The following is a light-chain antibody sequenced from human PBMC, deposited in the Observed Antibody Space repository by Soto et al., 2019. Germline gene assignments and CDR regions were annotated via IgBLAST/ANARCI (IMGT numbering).Light chain of an antibody. CDR2: EVT. CDR3: SSYTSSSTYV. Sequence: QSVLTQPASVSGSPGQSITISCTGTSSDVGAYNYVSWYQQLPGKAPKLIIYEVTNRPSGVSNRFSGSKSGNTASLTISGVQAEDEADYYCSSYTSSSTYVFGTGTKVTVL. J-gene: IGLJ1*01. V-gene: IGLV2-14*01. CDR1: SSDVGAYNY.